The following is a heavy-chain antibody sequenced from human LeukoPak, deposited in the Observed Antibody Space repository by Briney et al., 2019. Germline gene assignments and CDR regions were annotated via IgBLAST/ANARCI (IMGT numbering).Heavy chain of an antibody. CDR1: GFTFSSYG. V-gene: IGHV3-30*18. Sequence: GGSLRLSCAASGFTFSSYGMHWVRQAPGKGLEWVAVISYDGSNKYYADSVKGRFTISRDNSKSTLYLQMNSLRAEDTAVYYCAKDSLRGYSYGYPPALDYWGQGTLVTVSS. D-gene: IGHD5-18*01. J-gene: IGHJ4*02. CDR3: AKDSLRGYSYGYPPALDY. CDR2: ISYDGSNK.